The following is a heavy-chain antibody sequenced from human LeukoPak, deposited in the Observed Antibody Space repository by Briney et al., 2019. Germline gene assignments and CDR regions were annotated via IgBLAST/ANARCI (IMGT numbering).Heavy chain of an antibody. CDR1: GGSISSDY. V-gene: IGHV4-59*08. CDR2: IYYSGST. J-gene: IGHJ6*02. CDR3: ARRSLVRTVGYYYAMDV. Sequence: SETLSLTCIVSGGSISSDYWNWIRQPPGKGLEWIGYIYYSGSTNYNPSLKSRATISVDTSKKQFSLNLSSVTAADTAVYYCARRSLVRTVGYYYAMDVWGQGTTVTVSS. D-gene: IGHD1-26*01.